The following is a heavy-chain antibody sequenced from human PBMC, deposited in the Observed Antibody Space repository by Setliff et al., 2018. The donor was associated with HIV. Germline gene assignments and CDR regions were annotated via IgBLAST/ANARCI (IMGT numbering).Heavy chain of an antibody. D-gene: IGHD2-21*01. J-gene: IGHJ1*01. V-gene: IGHV4-39*01. CDR1: GASISSSTYY. Sequence: KASETLSLTCTVSGASISSSTYYWGWIRQPPGKGLEWIGSIFYTGATSYNPSLKSRVTISVDTSKNQFSLKLRSVTAADTAIYYCARSLWLGDIQHWGQGTLVTVSS. CDR2: IFYTGAT. CDR3: ARSLWLGDIQH.